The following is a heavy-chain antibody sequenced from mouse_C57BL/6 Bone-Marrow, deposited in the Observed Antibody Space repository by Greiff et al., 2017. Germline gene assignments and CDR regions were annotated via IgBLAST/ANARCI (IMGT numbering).Heavy chain of an antibody. CDR1: GFTFSSYG. V-gene: IGHV5-6*01. J-gene: IGHJ3*01. CDR2: ISSGGSYT. D-gene: IGHD2-1*01. Sequence: EVQLKESGGDLVKPGGSLKLSCAASGFTFSSYGMSWVRQTPDKRLAWVATISSGGSYTYYPDSVKGRFTISRDNAKNTLYLQMSSLKSEDTAMYYCARRGNSAWFAYWGQGTMVTVSA. CDR3: ARRGNSAWFAY.